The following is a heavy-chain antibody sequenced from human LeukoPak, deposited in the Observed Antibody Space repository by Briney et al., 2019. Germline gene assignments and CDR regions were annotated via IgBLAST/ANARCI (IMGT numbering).Heavy chain of an antibody. Sequence: SETLSLTCAVYGGSFSGYYWSWIRQPPGKGLEWIGEINHSGSTYYNPSLKSRVTISVDTSKNQFSLKLSSVTAADTAVYYCARDLYGDLYYFDYWGQGTLVTVSS. V-gene: IGHV4-34*01. CDR2: INHSGST. CDR3: ARDLYGDLYYFDY. J-gene: IGHJ4*02. CDR1: GGSFSGYY. D-gene: IGHD4-17*01.